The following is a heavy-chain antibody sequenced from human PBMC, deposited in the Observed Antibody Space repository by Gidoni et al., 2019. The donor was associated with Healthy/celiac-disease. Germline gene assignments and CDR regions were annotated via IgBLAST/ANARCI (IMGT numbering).Heavy chain of an antibody. D-gene: IGHD4-4*01. CDR1: GGTFSSYA. CDR3: ARDWGSLDSNYGPRFDY. J-gene: IGHJ4*02. Sequence: QVQLVQSGAEVKKPGSSVKVSCKASGGTFSSYAISWVRQAPGQGLEWMGGIIPIFGTANYAQKFQGRVTITADESTSTAYMELSSLRSEDTAVYYCARDWGSLDSNYGPRFDYWGQGTLVTVSS. V-gene: IGHV1-69*01. CDR2: IIPIFGTA.